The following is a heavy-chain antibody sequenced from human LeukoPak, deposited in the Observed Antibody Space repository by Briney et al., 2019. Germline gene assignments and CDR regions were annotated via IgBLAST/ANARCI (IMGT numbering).Heavy chain of an antibody. CDR1: GYRFTSSW. J-gene: IGHJ4*02. Sequence: GESLKISCKASGYRFTSSWIGWVRQMPGKGLEWMGIIYPGDSDTKYSPSFQGQVTFSVDKSLNIAFLQWSSLKASDSATYYCARQVADIIVVPAAMAFDSWGQGTLLTVSS. CDR3: ARQVADIIVVPAAMAFDS. D-gene: IGHD2-2*01. V-gene: IGHV5-51*01. CDR2: IYPGDSDT.